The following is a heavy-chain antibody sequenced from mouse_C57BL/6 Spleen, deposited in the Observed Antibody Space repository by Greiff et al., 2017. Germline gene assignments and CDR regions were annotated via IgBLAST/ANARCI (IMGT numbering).Heavy chain of an antibody. J-gene: IGHJ2*01. V-gene: IGHV5-16*01. CDR2: INYDGSST. CDR1: GFTFSDYY. CDR3: AREGHYYFDY. Sequence: EVKLVESEGGLVQPGSSMKLSCTASGFTFSDYYMAWVRQVPEKGLEWVANINYDGSSTYYLDSLKSRFIISRDNAKNILYLQMSSLKSEDTATYYCAREGHYYFDYWGQGTTLTVSS.